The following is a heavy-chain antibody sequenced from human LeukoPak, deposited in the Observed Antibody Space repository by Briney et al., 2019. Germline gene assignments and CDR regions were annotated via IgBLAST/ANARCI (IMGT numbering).Heavy chain of an antibody. CDR1: GFTFSNYV. V-gene: IGHV3-23*01. Sequence: GGSLRLSCAASGFTFSNYVMSWVRQAPGKGLQWVSSTSGSGGGTYYADSVKGRFTISRDNSQDTLYLHMNSLRVEDTAVYYCAKEPDAYGAGSFDFWGQGTLVTVSS. CDR3: AKEPDAYGAGSFDF. CDR2: TSGSGGGT. J-gene: IGHJ4*02. D-gene: IGHD3-10*01.